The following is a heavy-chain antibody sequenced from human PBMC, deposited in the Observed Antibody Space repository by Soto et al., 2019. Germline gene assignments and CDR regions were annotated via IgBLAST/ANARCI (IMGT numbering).Heavy chain of an antibody. CDR1: GLTFSAYA. V-gene: IGHV3-23*01. CDR3: AKSIGPVNWYFDF. Sequence: EVQLLESGGGLVQPGGSLRLSCAASGLTFSAYAINWVRQAPGKGLEWVSVISNSGGDTYYADSVKGRFTVSRDNSKNTLYLQMNSLRAEDTAVYYCAKSIGPVNWYFDFWGRGTLVTVSS. D-gene: IGHD2-21*01. CDR2: ISNSGGDT. J-gene: IGHJ2*01.